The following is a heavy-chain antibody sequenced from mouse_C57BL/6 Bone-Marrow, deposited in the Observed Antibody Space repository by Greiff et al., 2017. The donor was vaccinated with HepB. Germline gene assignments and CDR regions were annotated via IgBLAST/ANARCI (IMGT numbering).Heavy chain of an antibody. CDR2: IDPNSGGT. V-gene: IGHV1-72*01. J-gene: IGHJ1*03. D-gene: IGHD1-1*01. CDR3: GSYYYGSSPHWYVDV. Sequence: QVQLQQPGAELVKPGASVKLSCKASGYTFTSYWMHWVKQRPGRGLEWIGRIDPNSGGTKYNEKFKSKATLTVDKPSSTAYMQLSSLTSEDSAVYYCGSYYYGSSPHWYVDVWGTGTTVTVSS. CDR1: GYTFTSYW.